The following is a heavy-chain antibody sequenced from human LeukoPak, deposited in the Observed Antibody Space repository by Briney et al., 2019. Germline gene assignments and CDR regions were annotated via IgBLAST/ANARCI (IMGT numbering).Heavy chain of an antibody. CDR1: GGSMSYYY. D-gene: IGHD1-1*01. V-gene: IGHV4-59*01. CDR2: KYYDGNSGNT. J-gene: IGHJ4*02. Sequence: SETLSLTCTVSGGSMSYYYWTWIRQTPGKGLEWIGYKYYDGNSGNTNYNPSLESRVTISVDTSKNHVSLNLTSVTAADTAVYYCVRPESAGTKYRFDYWGQGALVIVSS. CDR3: VRPESAGTKYRFDY.